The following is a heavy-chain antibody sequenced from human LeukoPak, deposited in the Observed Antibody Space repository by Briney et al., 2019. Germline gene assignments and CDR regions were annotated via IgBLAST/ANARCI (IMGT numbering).Heavy chain of an antibody. V-gene: IGHV3-21*01. J-gene: IGHJ4*02. Sequence: KPGGSLRLSCAASGFTFSSYSMNWVRQAPGKGLGWVSSISSSSSYIYYADSVKGRFTISRDNAKNSLYLQMNSLRAEDTAVYYCASSGYYDFWSGGDWGQGTLVTVSS. CDR2: ISSSSSYI. D-gene: IGHD3-3*01. CDR1: GFTFSSYS. CDR3: ASSGYYDFWSGGD.